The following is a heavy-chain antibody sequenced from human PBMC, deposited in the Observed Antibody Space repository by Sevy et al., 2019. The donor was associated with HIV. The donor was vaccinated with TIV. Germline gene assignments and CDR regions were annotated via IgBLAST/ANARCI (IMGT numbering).Heavy chain of an antibody. Sequence: ASVKVSCKASGGTFSSYAISWVRQAPGQGLEWMGGIIPIFGTANYAQKFQGRVTITADESTSTAYMGLSSLRSEDTAVYYCAGPGDLMTTVVTPNSGLNGMDVWGQGTTVTVSS. CDR2: IIPIFGTA. V-gene: IGHV1-69*13. CDR3: AGPGDLMTTVVTPNSGLNGMDV. D-gene: IGHD4-17*01. J-gene: IGHJ6*02. CDR1: GGTFSSYA.